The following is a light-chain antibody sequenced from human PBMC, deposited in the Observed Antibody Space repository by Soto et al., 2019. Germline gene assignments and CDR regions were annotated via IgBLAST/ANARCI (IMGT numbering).Light chain of an antibody. CDR3: QTWGTGIRV. CDR2: LNSDGSH. Sequence: QLVLTQSPSASASLGASVKLTCTLSSGHSSYAIAWHQQQXEKGPRYLMKLNSDGSHSKGDGIPDRFSGSSSGAERYLTISSLQSEDEADYYCQTWGTGIRVFGGGTQLTVL. J-gene: IGLJ3*02. V-gene: IGLV4-69*01. CDR1: SGHSSYA.